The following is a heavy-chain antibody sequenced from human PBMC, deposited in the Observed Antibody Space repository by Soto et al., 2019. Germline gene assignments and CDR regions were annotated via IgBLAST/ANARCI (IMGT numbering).Heavy chain of an antibody. CDR1: GDSVSSNSAA. V-gene: IGHV6-1*01. Sequence: PSQTLSLTCAISGDSVSSNSAAWNWIRQSPSRGLEWLGRTYYRSKWYNDYAVSVKSRITINPDTSKNQFSLQLNSVTPEDTAVYHCARDLEIAAAGTGYYGMDVWGQGNTVTVYS. J-gene: IGHJ6*02. CDR3: ARDLEIAAAGTGYYGMDV. CDR2: TYYRSKWYN. D-gene: IGHD6-13*01.